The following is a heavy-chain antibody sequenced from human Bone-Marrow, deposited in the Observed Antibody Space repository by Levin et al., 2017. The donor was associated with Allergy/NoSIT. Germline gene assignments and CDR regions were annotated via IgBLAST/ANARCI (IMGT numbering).Heavy chain of an antibody. Sequence: GGSLRLSCAASGFSISSYGMHWVRQAPGKGLEWVATISFDGAKKDYADSVKGRFTISRDNFKNTVYLQMNSLRAEDTAVYYCARDLSMGYSESWGYWGQGTLVTVSS. CDR3: ARDLSMGYSESWGY. V-gene: IGHV3-33*01. J-gene: IGHJ4*02. D-gene: IGHD2-21*01. CDR2: ISFDGAKK. CDR1: GFSISSYG.